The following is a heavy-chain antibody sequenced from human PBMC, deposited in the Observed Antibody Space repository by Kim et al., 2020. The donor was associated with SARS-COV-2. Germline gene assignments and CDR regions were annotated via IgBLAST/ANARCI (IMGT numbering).Heavy chain of an antibody. V-gene: IGHV1-18*04. CDR3: AKDQRYCSSASCSPLDS. D-gene: IGHD2-2*01. CDR1: GYNFSSVG. CDR2: ISTYTGTT. Sequence: ASVKVSCKASGYNFSSVGITWVRRAPGQGLEWMGWISTYTGTTNYAQSFRDRIAMTTDTSTRIAYLELRNLRSDDTAVYYCAKDQRYCSSASCSPLDSWGRGTLITVTS. J-gene: IGHJ4*02.